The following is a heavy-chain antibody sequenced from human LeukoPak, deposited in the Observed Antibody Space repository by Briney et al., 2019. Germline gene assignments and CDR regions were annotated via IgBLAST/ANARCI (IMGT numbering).Heavy chain of an antibody. J-gene: IGHJ4*02. Sequence: GGSLRLSCAASGFIFSSYGMHWVRQAPGKGLEYVSAISSNGGDTYYAKSVNGRFTISRDNSKNTLYLQMNSLRAEDTAVYYCARDWNGHFDYWGQGTLVTVSS. CDR1: GFIFSSYG. CDR3: ARDWNGHFDY. D-gene: IGHD3-3*01. V-gene: IGHV3-64*01. CDR2: ISSNGGDT.